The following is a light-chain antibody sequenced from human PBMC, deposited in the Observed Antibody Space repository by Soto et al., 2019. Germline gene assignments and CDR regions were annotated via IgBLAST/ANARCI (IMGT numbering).Light chain of an antibody. Sequence: QSALIQPASVSGSPGQSITISCTGTSSDVGSYNLVSWYQQHPGKAPKLMIYEVSKRPSGVSNRFSGSKSGNTASLTISGLQAEDEADYYCCSYAGSSTLVFGGGTKLTV. V-gene: IGLV2-23*02. CDR2: EVS. CDR3: CSYAGSSTLV. J-gene: IGLJ2*01. CDR1: SSDVGSYNL.